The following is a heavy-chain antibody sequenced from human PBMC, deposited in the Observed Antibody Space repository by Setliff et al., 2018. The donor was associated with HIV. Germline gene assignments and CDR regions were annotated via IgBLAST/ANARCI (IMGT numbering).Heavy chain of an antibody. Sequence: GASVKVSCKASGYTFTSYGINWVRQAPGRGLEWMGWMNPNSGSTDYAQKFQGRVTITRDTSITTAYMELSSLRSEDTAVYYCARGGFFGVAERRAFANWGQGTLVTVSS. D-gene: IGHD3-3*01. V-gene: IGHV1-8*01. J-gene: IGHJ4*02. CDR1: GYTFTSYG. CDR3: ARGGFFGVAERRAFAN. CDR2: MNPNSGST.